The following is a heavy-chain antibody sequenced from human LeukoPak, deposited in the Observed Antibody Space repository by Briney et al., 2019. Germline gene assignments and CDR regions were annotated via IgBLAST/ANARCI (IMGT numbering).Heavy chain of an antibody. Sequence: GGSLRLSCAASGFTFSNYAMHWVRQAPGKGLEWVACISHDGSNKYYSDSVKGRFTISRDNSKNTLYLQMDSLRTEDTAVYYSGSRGYWGQGTLVTVSS. CDR1: GFTFSNYA. J-gene: IGHJ4*02. CDR2: ISHDGSNK. CDR3: GSRGY. V-gene: IGHV3-30-3*01. D-gene: IGHD6-19*01.